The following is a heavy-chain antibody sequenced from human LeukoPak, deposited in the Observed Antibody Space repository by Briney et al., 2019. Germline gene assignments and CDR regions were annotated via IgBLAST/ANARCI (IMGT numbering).Heavy chain of an antibody. Sequence: SETLSLTCAVYGGSFSGYYWSWIRQPPGKGLEWIGEINHSGSTNYNPSLKSRATISVDTSKNQFSLKLSSVTAADTAVYYCARNGLWFGELYDYWGQGTLVTVSS. CDR3: ARNGLWFGELYDY. J-gene: IGHJ4*02. CDR2: INHSGST. V-gene: IGHV4-34*01. CDR1: GGSFSGYY. D-gene: IGHD3-10*01.